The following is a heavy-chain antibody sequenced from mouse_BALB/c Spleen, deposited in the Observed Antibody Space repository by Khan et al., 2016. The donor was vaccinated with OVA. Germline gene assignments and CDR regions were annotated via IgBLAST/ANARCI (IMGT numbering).Heavy chain of an antibody. CDR3: ARGYYMYGSCFAY. V-gene: IGHV9-3*02. D-gene: IGHD2-14*01. CDR2: INTNTGEP. Sequence: QIQLVQSGPELKKPGETVKISCKASGYTFTNYGMNWVKQAPGKGLKWMGWINTNTGEPTFAEDFKERFAFSLETSASTAYLQINSLKNEDTATYFCARGYYMYGSCFAYWGQGTLVTVSA. CDR1: GYTFTNYG. J-gene: IGHJ3*01.